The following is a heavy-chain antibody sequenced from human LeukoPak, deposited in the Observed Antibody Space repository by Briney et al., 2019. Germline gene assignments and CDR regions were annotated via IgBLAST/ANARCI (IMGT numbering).Heavy chain of an antibody. Sequence: PRGSLRLSCAASGFTFSSYAMSWVRQAPGKGLEWVSAISDSDGNTYYADSVKGRFTISRDNSKNTLYLQMNSLRAEDTAVYYCASALRIYYYFDYWGQGTLVTVSS. CDR1: GFTFSSYA. J-gene: IGHJ4*02. V-gene: IGHV3-23*01. D-gene: IGHD1-26*01. CDR3: ASALRIYYYFDY. CDR2: ISDSDGNT.